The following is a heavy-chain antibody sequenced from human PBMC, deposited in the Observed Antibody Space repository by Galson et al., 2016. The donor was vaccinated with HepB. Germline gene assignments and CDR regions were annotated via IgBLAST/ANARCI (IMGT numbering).Heavy chain of an antibody. Sequence: TLSLTCAVSGGSITRVGYSWNWIGQSPGKGLEWIGYIYHSGSTDYSPSLKSRVSISIDRSKNQFSLELTSVTAADTAVYFCARITVIRGYDAIDIWGQGTMVVVSS. V-gene: IGHV4-30-2*06. J-gene: IGHJ3*02. CDR2: IYHSGST. CDR3: ARITVIRGYDAIDI. D-gene: IGHD3-10*01. CDR1: GGSITRVGYS.